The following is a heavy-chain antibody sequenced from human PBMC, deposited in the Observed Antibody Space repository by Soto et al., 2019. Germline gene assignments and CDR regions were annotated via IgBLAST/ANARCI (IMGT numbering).Heavy chain of an antibody. CDR1: GGSFSGYY. CDR2: INRGGDT. J-gene: IGHJ6*02. CDR3: ARGFGGTIFGVVTNFYYYAMDV. Sequence: SETLSLTCVVYGGSFSGYYWSWVRQPPGKGLEWIGEINRGGDTNYNPSLKSRVTLSVDPSKNQFSLELSSVTAADTAVYYCARGFGGTIFGVVTNFYYYAMDVWGQGTTVTV. D-gene: IGHD3-3*01. V-gene: IGHV4-34*01.